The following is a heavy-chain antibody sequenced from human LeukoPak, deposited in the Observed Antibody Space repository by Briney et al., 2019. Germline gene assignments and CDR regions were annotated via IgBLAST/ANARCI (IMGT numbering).Heavy chain of an antibody. CDR1: GYTFTGYY. J-gene: IGHJ4*02. Sequence: ASVKVSCKASGYTFTGYYMHWVRQAPGQGLEWMGWINPDTGGTKYAQNFQGRVTMTRDTSISTAYMELSRLRSDDTAAYYCARQTSTIAMFDYWGQGTLVIVSS. CDR3: ARQTSTIAMFDY. D-gene: IGHD5-24*01. V-gene: IGHV1-2*02. CDR2: INPDTGGT.